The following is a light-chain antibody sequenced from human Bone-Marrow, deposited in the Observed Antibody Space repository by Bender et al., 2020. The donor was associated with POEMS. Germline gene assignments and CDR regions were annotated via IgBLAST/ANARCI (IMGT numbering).Light chain of an antibody. V-gene: IGLV2-11*01. CDR1: GSDVGGYNY. Sequence: QSALTQPRSVSGSPGQSVTISCTGTGSDVGGYNYVSWHQQHPGKAPKVIIYDVTEPPSGVHERFSASKWGDTASLILSGLQAEDEADYYCCSYAGSYTWVFGAGTAVTVL. CDR2: DVT. CDR3: CSYAGSYTWV. J-gene: IGLJ1*01.